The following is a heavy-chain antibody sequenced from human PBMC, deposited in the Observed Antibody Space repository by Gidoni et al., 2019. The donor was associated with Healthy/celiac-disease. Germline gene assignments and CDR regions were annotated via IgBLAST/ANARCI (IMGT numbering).Heavy chain of an antibody. CDR3: ARGQQDIVVVVAAHGFDY. CDR2: INHSGST. V-gene: IGHV4-34*01. CDR1: GGSFSGSY. Sequence: QVHLQQWGAGLLKPSETLSLTCAVYGGSFSGSYWSWIRQPPGKGLEWIGEINHSGSTNYNPSLKSRGTISVDTSKNQFSLKLSSVTAADTAVYYCARGQQDIVVVVAAHGFDYWGQGTLVTVSS. D-gene: IGHD2-15*01. J-gene: IGHJ4*02.